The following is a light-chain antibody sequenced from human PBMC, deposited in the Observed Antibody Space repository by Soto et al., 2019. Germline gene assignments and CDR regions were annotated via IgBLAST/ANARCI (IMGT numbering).Light chain of an antibody. CDR1: QSVSSY. CDR3: QQRSNWPT. J-gene: IGKJ1*01. Sequence: EIVLTQSPATLSLSPGERATLSCRASQSVSSYLAWYQQKPGQAPRLLIYDASNRATGIPARFSGSGSGTDFTLTISILEPEDLAVYYCQQRSNWPTFGQGTKVEIK. V-gene: IGKV3-11*01. CDR2: DAS.